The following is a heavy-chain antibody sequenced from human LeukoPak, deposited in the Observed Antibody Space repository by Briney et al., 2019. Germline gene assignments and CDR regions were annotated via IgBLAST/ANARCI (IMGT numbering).Heavy chain of an antibody. CDR3: ARDFIPPRGGAFDI. D-gene: IGHD3-16*01. J-gene: IGHJ3*02. V-gene: IGHV3-53*01. Sequence: PGGSLRLSCVASGFSVSPNFMSWIRQSPGRGLEWISDVYSGHNTYYAESVRGRFTISREISKNTVYLQMDRLRAEDTATYYCARDFIPPRGGAFDIWGHGTVVTVSS. CDR2: VYSGHNT. CDR1: GFSVSPNF.